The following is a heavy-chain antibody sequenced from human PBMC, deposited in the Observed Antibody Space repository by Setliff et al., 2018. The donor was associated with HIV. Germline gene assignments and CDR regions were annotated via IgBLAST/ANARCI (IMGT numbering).Heavy chain of an antibody. D-gene: IGHD3-10*01. J-gene: IGHJ4*02. CDR2: VHYSGST. CDR3: AGGLHYGLGKFGY. CDR1: GLSMSYNY. V-gene: IGHV4-59*01. Sequence: SETLSLTCTVSGLSMSYNYWTWIRQSPGKGLEWIGYVHYSGSTRYNPSLKSRVTISVDTSKKKFSLKVTSMTATDTAVYYCAGGLHYGLGKFGYWGQGTLVTVSS.